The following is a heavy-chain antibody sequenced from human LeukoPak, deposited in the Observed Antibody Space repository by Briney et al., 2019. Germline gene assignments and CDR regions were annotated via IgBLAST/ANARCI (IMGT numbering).Heavy chain of an antibody. CDR2: ISAYANT. Sequence: EASVKVSCKASGYTFTNYGISWVRQAPGQGLEWMGWISAYANTNYAQKLQGRVTMTTDTSTSTAYMELSRLRSDDTAVYYCARSTDWSYYYYYYMDVWGKGTTVTISS. CDR3: ARSTDWSYYYYYYMDV. J-gene: IGHJ6*03. D-gene: IGHD3-9*01. CDR1: GYTFTNYG. V-gene: IGHV1-18*01.